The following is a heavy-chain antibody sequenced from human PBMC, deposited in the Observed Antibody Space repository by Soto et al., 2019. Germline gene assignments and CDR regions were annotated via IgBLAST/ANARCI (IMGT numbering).Heavy chain of an antibody. D-gene: IGHD6-6*01. CDR3: AKWCGSSTECFDY. CDR1: GFTFSSYA. J-gene: IGHJ4*02. V-gene: IGHV3-23*01. Sequence: EVRLLESGGGLVQPGGSLRLSCAASGFTFSSYAMSWVRQAPGKGLEWVSAISGSGGSTYYADSVKGRFTISRDNSKNTLYLQMNSLRAEDTAVYYCAKWCGSSTECFDYWGQGTLVTVSS. CDR2: ISGSGGST.